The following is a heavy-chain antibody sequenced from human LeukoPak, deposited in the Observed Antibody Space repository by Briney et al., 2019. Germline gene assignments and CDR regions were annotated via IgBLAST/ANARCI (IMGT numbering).Heavy chain of an antibody. J-gene: IGHJ5*02. CDR3: AKEAGSRWFDP. CDR1: HFNVSDNY. CDR2: MYRGGST. Sequence: GGSLRLSCAGSHFNVSDNYMSWVRQTPGKGREWVSVMYRGGSTYYADSVKGRFTISRDNSKNTLYLQMNSLRAEDTAVYYCAKEAGSRWFDPWGQGTLVTVSS. V-gene: IGHV3-53*01. D-gene: IGHD6-19*01.